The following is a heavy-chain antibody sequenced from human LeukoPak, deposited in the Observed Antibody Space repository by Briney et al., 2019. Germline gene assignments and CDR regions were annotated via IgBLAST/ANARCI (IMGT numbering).Heavy chain of an antibody. J-gene: IGHJ4*02. CDR3: AKAARGNWNDDYFDY. CDR1: GFTFSSYG. D-gene: IGHD1-1*01. CDR2: IRYDGSNK. V-gene: IGHV3-30*02. Sequence: GGSLRLSCAASGFTFSSYGMHWVRQAPGKGLEWVAFIRYDGSNKYYADPVKGRFTISRDNSKNTLYLQMNSLRAEDTAVYYCAKAARGNWNDDYFDYWGQGTLVTVSS.